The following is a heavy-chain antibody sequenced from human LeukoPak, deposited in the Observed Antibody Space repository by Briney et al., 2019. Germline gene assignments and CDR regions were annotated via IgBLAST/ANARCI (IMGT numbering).Heavy chain of an antibody. CDR1: GFTFSSYS. Sequence: GGSLRLSCAASGFTFSSYSMNWVRQAPGKGLEWISYITSSSSSIHYADSVKGRFTVSRDNAKSSVYLQMNRLRDEDAAVYYCARHYYGSGSVDYWGQGTLVTVSS. V-gene: IGHV3-48*02. J-gene: IGHJ4*02. CDR2: ITSSSSSI. D-gene: IGHD3-10*01. CDR3: ARHYYGSGSVDY.